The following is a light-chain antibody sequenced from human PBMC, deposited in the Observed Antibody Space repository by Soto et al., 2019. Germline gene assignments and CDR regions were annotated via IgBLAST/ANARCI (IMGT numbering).Light chain of an antibody. CDR3: QQYNSFSWT. Sequence: DIPMTQSPSTLSASVGDRVTITCRASESITSWLAWYQHKPGKAPKLLIYKASSLETGVPSRFSGSGSGTEFTLTISSLQPDDFATYYCQQYNSFSWTFGQGTKVEIK. CDR1: ESITSW. CDR2: KAS. V-gene: IGKV1-5*03. J-gene: IGKJ1*01.